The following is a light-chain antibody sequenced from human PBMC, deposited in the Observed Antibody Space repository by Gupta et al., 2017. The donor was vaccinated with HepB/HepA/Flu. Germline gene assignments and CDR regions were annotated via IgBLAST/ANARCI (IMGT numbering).Light chain of an antibody. Sequence: DIVMTQSQDSLPGSLVERTTTNCKSSQSVLYSSNNKNYLAWYQQKPGQPPKLLIYWASTRESGVPDRFSGSGSGTDFTLTISSLQAEDVAVYYCQQYYSTPVTFGGGTKVEIK. V-gene: IGKV4-1*01. J-gene: IGKJ4*01. CDR3: QQYYSTPVT. CDR2: WAS. CDR1: QSVLYSSNNKNY.